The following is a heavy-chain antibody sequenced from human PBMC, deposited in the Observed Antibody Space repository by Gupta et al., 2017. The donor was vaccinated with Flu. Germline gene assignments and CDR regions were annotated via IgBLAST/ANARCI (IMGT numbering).Heavy chain of an antibody. CDR3: AKGGGITSFGVPLS. J-gene: IGHJ5*02. D-gene: IGHD3-3*01. V-gene: IGHV3-23*01. Sequence: QAPGRGLEWISTIVGAGGHTTYYADSVRGRFIVSSDSAKNTLYLHMNGLRVEDTAIYYCAKGGGITSFGVPLSWGRGTLVSVSS. CDR2: IVGAGGHTT.